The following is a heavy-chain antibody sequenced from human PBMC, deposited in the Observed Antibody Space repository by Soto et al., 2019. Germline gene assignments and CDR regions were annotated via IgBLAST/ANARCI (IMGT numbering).Heavy chain of an antibody. V-gene: IGHV3-30*03. CDR1: GFTFSSYG. Sequence: ESGGGVVQPGRSLRLSCAASGFTFSSYGMHWVRQAPGKGLEWVAVISYDGSNKYYADSVKGRFTISRDNSKNTLYLQMNSLRAEDTAVYYCATSYSSGWYERYYFDYWGQGTLVTVSS. J-gene: IGHJ4*02. CDR2: ISYDGSNK. D-gene: IGHD6-19*01. CDR3: ATSYSSGWYERYYFDY.